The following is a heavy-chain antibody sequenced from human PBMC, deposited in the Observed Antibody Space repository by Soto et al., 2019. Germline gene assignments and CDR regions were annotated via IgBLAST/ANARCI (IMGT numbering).Heavy chain of an antibody. Sequence: PGGSLRLSCAASGFTFSDYAMRWVRQAPGKGLQWVSAINYSGGSTYYADSVKGRFTISRDNSKNTLYLQMNSLRAEDTALYYCAKGDYAIVPGLYSGQGTLVTVPS. CDR3: AKGDYAIVPGLY. CDR1: GFTFSDYA. V-gene: IGHV3-23*01. CDR2: INYSGGST. J-gene: IGHJ4*02. D-gene: IGHD3-9*01.